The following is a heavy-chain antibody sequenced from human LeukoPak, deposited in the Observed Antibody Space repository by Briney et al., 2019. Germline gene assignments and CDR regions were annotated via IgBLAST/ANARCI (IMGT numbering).Heavy chain of an antibody. V-gene: IGHV4-59*12. Sequence: SETLSLTCTVSGGSISSYYWSWIRQPPGKGLEWIGYIYYSGSTNYNPSLKSRVTISVDTSKNQFSLKLSSVTAADTAVYYCAGVGSEYNWNYGDDYYYMDVWGKGTTVTVSS. J-gene: IGHJ6*03. D-gene: IGHD1-7*01. CDR1: GGSISSYY. CDR2: IYYSGST. CDR3: AGVGSEYNWNYGDDYYYMDV.